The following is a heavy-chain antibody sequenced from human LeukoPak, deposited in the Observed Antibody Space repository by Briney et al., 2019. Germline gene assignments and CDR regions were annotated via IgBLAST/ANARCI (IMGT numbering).Heavy chain of an antibody. J-gene: IGHJ4*02. CDR2: ITSDGSST. CDR1: GFTFSSYW. V-gene: IGHV3-74*01. Sequence: GGSLRLSCAASGFTFSSYWMNWVRQAPGKGLVWVSRITSDGSSTTYADSVKGRFSISRDNAKNTLHLQMNSLRVEDTAVYYCARGRPHGNDYWGQGTLVTVSS. D-gene: IGHD4-23*01. CDR3: ARGRPHGNDY.